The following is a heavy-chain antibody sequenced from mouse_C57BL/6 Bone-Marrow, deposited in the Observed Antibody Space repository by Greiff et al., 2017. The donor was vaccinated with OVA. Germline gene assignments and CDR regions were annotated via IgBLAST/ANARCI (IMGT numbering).Heavy chain of an antibody. D-gene: IGHD2-4*01. CDR3: SEDAAVYYCASGLRRTPDAMDY. V-gene: IGHV1-87*01. CDR1: YTFSRRVH. J-gene: IGHJ4*01. CDR2: GQGLEWIG. Sequence: VQLQQSGPELARPWASVKISCQAFYTFSRRVHFAIRDTNYWMQWVKQRPGQGLEWIGAIYPGNGDTSYNQKFKGKATLTADKSSSTAYMQLSSRTSEDAAVYYCASGLRRTPDAMDYWGQGTSVTVSS.